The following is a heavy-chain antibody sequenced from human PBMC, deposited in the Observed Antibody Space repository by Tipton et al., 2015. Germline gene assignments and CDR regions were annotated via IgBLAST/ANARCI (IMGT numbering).Heavy chain of an antibody. CDR2: IDHNGGT. Sequence: TLSLTCTVSGGSVSSGTYYWSWIRQPPGKGLEWIGSIDHNGGTYYIPSLKSRVTISVDTSKNQFSLKLRSVTAADTAVYHCARGYSNYAGWFGPWGQGTLVTVSS. CDR3: ARGYSNYAGWFGP. J-gene: IGHJ5*02. D-gene: IGHD4-11*01. V-gene: IGHV4-39*07. CDR1: GGSVSSGTYY.